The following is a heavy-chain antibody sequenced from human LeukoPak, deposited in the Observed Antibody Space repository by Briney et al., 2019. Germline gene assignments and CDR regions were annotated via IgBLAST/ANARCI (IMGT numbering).Heavy chain of an antibody. J-gene: IGHJ4*02. D-gene: IGHD3-10*01. CDR3: ARQGYGSGSSPY. Sequence: PSETLSPTCTVSGGSISSSSYYWGWIRQPPGKGLEWIGSIYYSGSTYYNPSLKSRVTISVDTSKNQFSLKLSSVTAADTAVYYCARQGYGSGSSPYWGQGTLVTVSS. CDR2: IYYSGST. CDR1: GGSISSSSYY. V-gene: IGHV4-39*01.